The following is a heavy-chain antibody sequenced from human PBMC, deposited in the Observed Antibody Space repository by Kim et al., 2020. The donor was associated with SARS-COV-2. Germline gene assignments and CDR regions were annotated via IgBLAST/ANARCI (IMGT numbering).Heavy chain of an antibody. CDR3: ARDRRITMVQGVNGMDV. CDR2: IYSGGST. J-gene: IGHJ6*02. D-gene: IGHD3-10*01. CDR1: GFTVSSNY. V-gene: IGHV3-53*01. Sequence: GGSLRLSCADSGFTVSSNYMSWVRQAPGKGLEWVSVIYSGGSTYYADSVKGRFTISRDNSKNTLYLQMNSLRAEDTAVYYCARDRRITMVQGVNGMDVWGQGTTVTVSS.